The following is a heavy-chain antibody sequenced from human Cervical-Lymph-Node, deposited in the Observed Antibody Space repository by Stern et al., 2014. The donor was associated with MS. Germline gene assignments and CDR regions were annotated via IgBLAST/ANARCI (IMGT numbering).Heavy chain of an antibody. V-gene: IGHV2-5*02. J-gene: IGHJ3*02. CDR1: GFALRNSGVS. CDR2: IYWDDEK. CDR3: THSLHGDYYDAFDT. Sequence: QVPLKESGPTLVKATQPLTLTCTFSGFALRNSGVSVAWIRQPPGKALEWLAVIYWDDEKRYSPSLKSRLSITKDASESQVVLTMTNMDPVDTATYYCTHSLHGDYYDAFDTWGQGTMVPVSS. D-gene: IGHD4-17*01.